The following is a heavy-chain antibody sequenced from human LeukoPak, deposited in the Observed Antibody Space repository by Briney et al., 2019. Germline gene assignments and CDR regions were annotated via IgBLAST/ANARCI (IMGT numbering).Heavy chain of an antibody. V-gene: IGHV3-9*01. CDR3: AKDTQQLVRGSEYGMDV. Sequence: GRSLRLSCAASEFTFDDYAMHWVRQAPGKGLEWVSGISWNSGSIGYADSVKGRFTISRDNAKNSLYLQMNSLRAEDTALYYCAKDTQQLVRGSEYGMDVWGQGTTVTVSS. D-gene: IGHD6-13*01. J-gene: IGHJ6*02. CDR2: ISWNSGSI. CDR1: EFTFDDYA.